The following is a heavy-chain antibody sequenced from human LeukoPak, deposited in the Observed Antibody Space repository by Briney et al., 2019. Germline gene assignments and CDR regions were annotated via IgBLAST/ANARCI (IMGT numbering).Heavy chain of an antibody. J-gene: IGHJ5*02. CDR3: ARGKGGSYYMYWFDP. Sequence: SSETLSPTCAVYGGPFSGYYWSWIRQPPGKGLEWIGEINHSGSTNYNPSLKSRVTISVDTSKNQFSLKLSSVTAADTAVYYCARGKGGSYYMYWFDPWGQGTLVTVS. V-gene: IGHV4-34*01. D-gene: IGHD1-26*01. CDR1: GGPFSGYY. CDR2: INHSGST.